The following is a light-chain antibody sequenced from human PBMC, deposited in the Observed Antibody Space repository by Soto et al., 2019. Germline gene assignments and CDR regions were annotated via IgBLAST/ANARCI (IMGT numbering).Light chain of an antibody. J-gene: IGLJ1*01. Sequence: QSALTQPASVSGSPGQSITISCTGTSSDIGGYNYVSWYQQHPVKAPRLIIHGVSNRPSGISNRFSGSKSGNTASLTISGLQPDDEADYYCRSYTSISALDYVFGTGTKLTVL. CDR1: SSDIGGYNY. CDR3: RSYTSISALDYV. CDR2: GVS. V-gene: IGLV2-14*03.